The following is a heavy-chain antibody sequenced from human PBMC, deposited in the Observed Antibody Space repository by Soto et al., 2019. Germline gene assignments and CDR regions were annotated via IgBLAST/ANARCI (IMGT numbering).Heavy chain of an antibody. CDR3: AKYRRTATEGYRLDY. CDR2: VYYSGST. Sequence: PSEALSITCTGSGYSISNYYLSWIRPPPGKGLEWIGYVYYSGSTNYNPSLQSRVAMSADTSKNQFSLKLNSVTAADTAIYYCAKYRRTATEGYRLDYWGPGTLVPVSS. D-gene: IGHD5-12*01. CDR1: GYSISNYY. V-gene: IGHV4-59*01. J-gene: IGHJ4*02.